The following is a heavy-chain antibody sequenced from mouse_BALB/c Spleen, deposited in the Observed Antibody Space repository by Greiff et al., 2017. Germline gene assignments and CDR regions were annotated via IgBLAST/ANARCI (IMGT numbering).Heavy chain of an antibody. CDR3: ARLGDAMDY. CDR1: GYAFSSSW. J-gene: IGHJ4*01. V-gene: IGHV1-82*01. CDR2: IYPGDGDT. Sequence: QVQLKESGPELVKPGASVKISCKASGYAFSSSWMNWVKQRPGQGLEWIGRIYPGDGDTNYNGKFKGKATLTADKSSSTAYMQLSSLTSVDSAVYFCARLGDAMDYWGQGTSVTVSS.